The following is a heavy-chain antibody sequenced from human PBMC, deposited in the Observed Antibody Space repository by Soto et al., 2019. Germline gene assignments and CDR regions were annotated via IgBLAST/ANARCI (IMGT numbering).Heavy chain of an antibody. Sequence: VQLVESGGGVVQPGRSLRLSCAASGFTFSSYAMSWVRQAPGKGLEWVSAISGSGGSTYYADSVKGRFTISRDNSKNTLYLQMNSLRAEDTAVYYCAKDRTYGDYEGGGWFDPWGQGTLVTVSS. CDR1: GFTFSSYA. V-gene: IGHV3-23*04. CDR3: AKDRTYGDYEGGGWFDP. CDR2: ISGSGGST. D-gene: IGHD4-17*01. J-gene: IGHJ5*02.